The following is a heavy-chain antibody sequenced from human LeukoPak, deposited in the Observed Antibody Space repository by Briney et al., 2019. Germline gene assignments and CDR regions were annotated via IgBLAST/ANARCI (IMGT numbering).Heavy chain of an antibody. CDR1: GFTFSNYA. Sequence: GGSLRLSCAASGFTFSNYAMTWVRQAPGKGLEWVSGITGSGGSTNYADSVKGRFTISRDNSKNTLYLQMNSLRADDTALYYCAKLSDFLTVLGWFDRWGQGTLVTVSS. V-gene: IGHV3-23*01. CDR2: ITGSGGST. CDR3: AKLSDFLTVLGWFDR. D-gene: IGHD3-9*01. J-gene: IGHJ5*02.